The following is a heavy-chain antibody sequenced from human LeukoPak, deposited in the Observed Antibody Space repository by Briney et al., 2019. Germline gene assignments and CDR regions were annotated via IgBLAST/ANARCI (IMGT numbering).Heavy chain of an antibody. D-gene: IGHD3-10*01. Sequence: GGSLRLSCAASGFTFRSYAMHWVRQAPGKGLEWVAVISYDGSNKYFGDSAKGRFTISRDNSKNTLYLQMDSLRAEDTAIYYCAKAVTSDYHSLYYNYYMDVWGKGTTVTVSS. V-gene: IGHV3-30*18. CDR1: GFTFRSYA. J-gene: IGHJ6*03. CDR2: ISYDGSNK. CDR3: AKAVTSDYHSLYYNYYMDV.